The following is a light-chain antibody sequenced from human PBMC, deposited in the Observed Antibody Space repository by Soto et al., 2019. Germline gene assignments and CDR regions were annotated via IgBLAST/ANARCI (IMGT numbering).Light chain of an antibody. CDR2: GAS. V-gene: IGKV1-5*02. CDR1: QRVSDW. J-gene: IGKJ1*01. CDR3: QQYNSYPWT. Sequence: DIQMTQSPSTLSASVGDRVTIVCRASQRVSDWLAWYQQRPGKAPKVLIYGASSLESGVPSRFSGSGSGTEFTLTISSLQPDDFATYYCQQYNSYPWTFGQGTKVEIK.